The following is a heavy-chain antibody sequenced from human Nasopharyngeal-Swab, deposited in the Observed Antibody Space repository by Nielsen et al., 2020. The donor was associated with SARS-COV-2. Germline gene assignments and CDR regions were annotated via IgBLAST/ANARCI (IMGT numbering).Heavy chain of an antibody. V-gene: IGHV4-4*02. D-gene: IGHD2-15*01. J-gene: IGHJ6*03. Sequence: GSLRLSCAVSGGSISSSNWWSWVRQPPGKGLEWIGEIYHSGSTNYNPSLKSRVTISVDKSKNQFSLKLSSVTAADTAVYYCARGPRYCSGGSCYQVFYYYMDVWGKGTTVTVSS. CDR1: GGSISSSNW. CDR2: IYHSGST. CDR3: ARGPRYCSGGSCYQVFYYYMDV.